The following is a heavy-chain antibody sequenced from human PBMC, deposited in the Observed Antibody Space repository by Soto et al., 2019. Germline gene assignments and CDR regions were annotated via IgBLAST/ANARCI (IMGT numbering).Heavy chain of an antibody. CDR3: ARGKGMEENYYYYGMDV. Sequence: ASVKVSCKASGYSFSTHSMHWVHQAPGQGLEWMGWINGGNGNTKYSQKFRDRVTITRDASASTGYMELSSLRSEDTAVYYCARGKGMEENYYYYGMDVWGQGTTVTVSS. CDR2: INGGNGNT. J-gene: IGHJ6*02. V-gene: IGHV1-3*01. D-gene: IGHD1-1*01. CDR1: GYSFSTHS.